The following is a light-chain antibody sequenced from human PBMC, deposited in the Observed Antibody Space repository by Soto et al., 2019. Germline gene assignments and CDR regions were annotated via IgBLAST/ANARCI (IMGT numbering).Light chain of an antibody. V-gene: IGKV3-11*01. J-gene: IGKJ1*01. CDR3: QQRSNWPWT. Sequence: EIVLTQSPATLSLSPGERATLSCRASQSVNSYLAWYQQKPGQAPRFLIYDASNRATGIPARFSGSGSGTDFTLTISGLEPEDFAVYYCQQRSNWPWTFGQGTKVEIK. CDR2: DAS. CDR1: QSVNSY.